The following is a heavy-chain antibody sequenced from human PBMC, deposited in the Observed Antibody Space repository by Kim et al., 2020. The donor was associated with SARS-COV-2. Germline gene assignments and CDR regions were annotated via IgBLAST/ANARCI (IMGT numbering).Heavy chain of an antibody. CDR2: IKQDGSEK. CDR1: GFIFSNYW. V-gene: IGHV3-7*03. D-gene: IGHD3-10*01. J-gene: IGHJ3*02. Sequence: GGYLRLSCAASGFIFSNYWMSWVRQAPGKGLEWVANIKQDGSEKYYVDSVKGRFTISRDNAKNSLYLQMNSLRAEDTAVFYCARGRDYGSGRISNFDIWG. CDR3: ARGRDYGSGRISNFDI.